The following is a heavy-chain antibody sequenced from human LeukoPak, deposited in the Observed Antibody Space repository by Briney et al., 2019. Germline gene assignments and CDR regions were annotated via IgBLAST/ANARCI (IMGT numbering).Heavy chain of an antibody. CDR1: GYSFTSYW. D-gene: IGHD2-2*01. CDR2: IYPGDSDT. J-gene: IGHJ6*02. CDR3: ARYGVIVVPAAIPTGDGMDV. V-gene: IGHV5-51*01. Sequence: GESLKISCKGSGYSFTSYWIGWVRQMPGKGLEWIGIIYPGDSDTRYSPSFQGQVTISADKSISTAYLQWSSLKASDTAMYYCARYGVIVVPAAIPTGDGMDVWGQGTTVTVSS.